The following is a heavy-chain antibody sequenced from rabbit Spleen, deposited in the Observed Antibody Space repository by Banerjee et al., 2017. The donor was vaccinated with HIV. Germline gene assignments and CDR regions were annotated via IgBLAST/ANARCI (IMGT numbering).Heavy chain of an antibody. Sequence: QSLEESGGDLVKPGASLTLTCKASGLDFSGDSYDSYMCWVRQAPGKGLEWIACIDIGSSGFTYFANWAEGRFTISKTSSTAVTLQMTSLTAADTATYFCARDTSSSFSSYGMDLWGQGTLVTVS. J-gene: IGHJ6*01. D-gene: IGHD1-1*01. CDR3: ARDTSSSFSSYGMDL. CDR1: GLDFSGDSY. V-gene: IGHV1S40*01. CDR2: IDIGSSGFT.